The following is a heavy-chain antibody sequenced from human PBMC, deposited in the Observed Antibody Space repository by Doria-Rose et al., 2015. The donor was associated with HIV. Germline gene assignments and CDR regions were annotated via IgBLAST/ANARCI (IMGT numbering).Heavy chain of an antibody. Sequence: QVQLQQWGPGLVKPSETLSLTCSVSGGSISHYYWSWIRQPPGKGLEYIGDIFYAGSTNYSPSLKSRVSISIDTSKNKFSLRLSSVTAADTAVYYCARVLSGTYDYWGQEPWSPSPQ. CDR3: ARVLSGTYDY. CDR1: GGSISHYY. J-gene: IGHJ4*01. V-gene: IGHV4-59*01. D-gene: IGHD1-26*01. CDR2: IFYAGST.